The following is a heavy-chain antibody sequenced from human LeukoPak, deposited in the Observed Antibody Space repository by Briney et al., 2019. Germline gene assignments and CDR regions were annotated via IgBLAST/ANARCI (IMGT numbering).Heavy chain of an antibody. CDR2: IKSKTDGGTT. CDR3: TTEGLSADYYDSSGYYYDY. J-gene: IGHJ4*02. CDR1: GGSFSGYC. D-gene: IGHD3-22*01. Sequence: ETLSLTCAVYGGSFSGYCWSWIRQPPGKGLEWVGRIKSKTDGGTTDYAAPVKGRFTISRDDSKNTLYLQMNSLKTEDTAVYYCTTEGLSADYYDSSGYYYDYWGQGTLVTVSS. V-gene: IGHV3-15*01.